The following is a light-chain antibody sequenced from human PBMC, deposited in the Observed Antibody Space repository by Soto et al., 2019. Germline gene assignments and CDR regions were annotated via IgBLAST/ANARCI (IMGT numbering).Light chain of an antibody. CDR2: DDS. J-gene: IGKJ1*01. Sequence: DLQMTQSPYTLSASVGDTVTITCRASQSISYWLAWYQQQLGKAPKLLIHDDSSLESGVPSRFSGSGAGTEFTLTISSLQPNDSATYYCQQYNNNWTFGQGTKVDIK. CDR3: QQYNNNWT. CDR1: QSISYW. V-gene: IGKV1-5*01.